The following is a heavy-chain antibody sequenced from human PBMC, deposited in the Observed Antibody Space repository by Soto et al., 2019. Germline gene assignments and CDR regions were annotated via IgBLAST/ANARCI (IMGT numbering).Heavy chain of an antibody. CDR1: GFTFRTYW. CDR3: ARVGDGYSSSSTDY. CDR2: IKEDGSGK. D-gene: IGHD6-6*01. Sequence: EVQLVESGGGLVQPGGSLRLSCTASGFTFRTYWMRWVRQAPGKGLEWVANIKEDGSGKYYVDSVKGRFTISRDNAKNSLYLQMNSLRAEDTAVYYCARVGDGYSSSSTDYWGQGTLVAVSS. V-gene: IGHV3-7*05. J-gene: IGHJ4*02.